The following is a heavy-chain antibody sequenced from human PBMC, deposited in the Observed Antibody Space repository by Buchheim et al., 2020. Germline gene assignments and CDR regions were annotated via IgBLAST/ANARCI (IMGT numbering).Heavy chain of an antibody. D-gene: IGHD3-16*02. Sequence: QVQLQESGPGLVKPSQTLSLTCTVPGASISTGDYYWSWIRQPPGKGLEWIGYIYYSGTTNYNPSLKSRVTISVDTSKNDFSLKLSSVTAADTAVYYCARGYNYVRGSYRYFDYWGQGTL. CDR3: ARGYNYVRGSYRYFDY. CDR1: GASISTGDYY. CDR2: IYYSGTT. V-gene: IGHV4-30-4*01. J-gene: IGHJ4*02.